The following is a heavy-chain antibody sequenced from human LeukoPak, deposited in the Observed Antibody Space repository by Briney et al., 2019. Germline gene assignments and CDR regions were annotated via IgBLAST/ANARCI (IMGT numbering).Heavy chain of an antibody. CDR3: ARAGSHRRSYCYDSSGRELDY. CDR1: GFTFSDHY. J-gene: IGHJ4*02. D-gene: IGHD3-22*01. V-gene: IGHV3-11*04. Sequence: SGGSLRLSCAASGFTFSDHYMSWIRQAPGKGLEWVSYISSSGSTIYYADSVKGRFTISRDNAKNSLYLQMNSLRAEDTAVYYCARAGSHRRSYCYDSSGRELDYWGQGTLVTVSS. CDR2: ISSSGSTI.